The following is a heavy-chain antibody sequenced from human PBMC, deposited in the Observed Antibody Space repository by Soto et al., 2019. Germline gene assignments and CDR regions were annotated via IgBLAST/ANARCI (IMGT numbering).Heavy chain of an antibody. CDR2: ISNSGSA. J-gene: IGHJ5*02. V-gene: IGHV4-59*08. Sequence: QVQLQASGPGLVKPSETLSLTCTVSGGSISNYYWSWIRQPPGKGLEWIGYISNSGSAKHNPSLKCRISISVDTSKNQFFLNLSSVTAADTAVYYCASGQNWFDPWGQGTLVTVSS. CDR3: ASGQNWFDP. CDR1: GGSISNYY.